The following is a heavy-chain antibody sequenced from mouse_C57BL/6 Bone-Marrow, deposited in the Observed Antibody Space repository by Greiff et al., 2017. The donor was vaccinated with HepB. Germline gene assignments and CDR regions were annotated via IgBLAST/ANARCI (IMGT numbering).Heavy chain of an antibody. CDR2: ISDGGSYT. CDR1: GFTFSSYA. V-gene: IGHV5-4*01. D-gene: IGHD1-1*01. CDR3: ARDLTTVVDWYFDV. Sequence: EVQLVESGGGLVKPGGSLKLSCAASGFTFSSYAMSWVRQTPEKRLEWVATISDGGSYTYYPDNVKGRFTISRDNAKNNLYLQMSHLKSEDTAMYYCARDLTTVVDWYFDVWGTGTTVTVSS. J-gene: IGHJ1*03.